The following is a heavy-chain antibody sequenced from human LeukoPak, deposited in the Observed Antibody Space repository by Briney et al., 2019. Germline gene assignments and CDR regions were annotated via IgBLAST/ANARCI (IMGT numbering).Heavy chain of an antibody. CDR3: ARGEYYYDSSAPPFDGAFDI. Sequence: GASVKVSFKASVYTFTSYYMHWVRQAPGQGLEWMGIINPSGGSTSYAQKFQGRVTMTRDMSTSTVYMELSSLRSEDTAVYYCARGEYYYDSSAPPFDGAFDIWGQGTMVTVSS. V-gene: IGHV1-46*01. CDR2: INPSGGST. D-gene: IGHD3-22*01. CDR1: VYTFTSYY. J-gene: IGHJ3*02.